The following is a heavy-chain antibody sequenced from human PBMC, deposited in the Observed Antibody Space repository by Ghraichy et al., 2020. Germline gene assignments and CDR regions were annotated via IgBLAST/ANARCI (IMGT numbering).Heavy chain of an antibody. CDR3: AKNPNRGSGSSYYDYYMDV. J-gene: IGHJ6*03. CDR1: GFTFSSYA. Sequence: GGSLRLSCAASGFTFSSYAMSWVRQAPGKGLEWVSAITGSGITTYYADSVKGRFTISRDNSKDTLYLQMNSLKGEDTAVYYCAKNPNRGSGSSYYDYYMDVWGKGTTVTVSS. D-gene: IGHD3-10*01. V-gene: IGHV3-23*01. CDR2: ITGSGITT.